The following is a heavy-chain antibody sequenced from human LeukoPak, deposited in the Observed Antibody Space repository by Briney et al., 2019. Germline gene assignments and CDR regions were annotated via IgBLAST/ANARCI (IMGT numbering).Heavy chain of an antibody. CDR3: ARFPAYCGGDCYSSWFDP. D-gene: IGHD2-21*01. CDR1: GGNFSSYA. V-gene: IGHV1-69*05. Sequence: GSSVNVSCKASGGNFSSYAISWVRQAAGQGLEWMGGIIPIFGTANYAQKFQGRVTITTDESTSTAYMELSSLRSEDTAVCYCARFPAYCGGDCYSSWFDPWGQGTLVTVSS. J-gene: IGHJ5*02. CDR2: IIPIFGTA.